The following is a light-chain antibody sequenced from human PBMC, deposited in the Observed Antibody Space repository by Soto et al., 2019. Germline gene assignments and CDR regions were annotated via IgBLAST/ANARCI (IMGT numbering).Light chain of an antibody. V-gene: IGKV1-17*03. CDR2: ETC. CDR1: QGIVKY. J-gene: IGKJ4*01. CDR3: LQHDSYPLT. Sequence: DIQMTQSPSAMSASVGDRVTITCRASQGIVKYFAWFQQKPGKAPKRLIYETCSLQSGVPARCSGRRSGTEFALAFFSPQPEDSPVDYCLQHDSYPLTFGGGTKVEIK.